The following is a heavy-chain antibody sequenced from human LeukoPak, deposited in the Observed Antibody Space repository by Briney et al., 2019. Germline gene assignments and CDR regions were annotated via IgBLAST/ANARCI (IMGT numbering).Heavy chain of an antibody. D-gene: IGHD2-2*01. CDR1: GFTFSSYA. CDR2: MSGSGYTA. CDR3: AKHFSTSVLFFGS. J-gene: IGHJ4*02. Sequence: PGGSLRLSCAASGFTFSSYALSWVRQAPGKGLEWVSLMSGSGYTADYADSVKGRFTISRDNSKNTLYLQMNSLNAEDTALYYWAKHFSTSVLFFGSWGQATLVIVSS. V-gene: IGHV3-23*01.